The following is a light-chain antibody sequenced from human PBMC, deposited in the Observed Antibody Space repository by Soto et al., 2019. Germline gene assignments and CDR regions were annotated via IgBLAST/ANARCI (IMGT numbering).Light chain of an antibody. CDR2: KAS. V-gene: IGKV1-5*03. CDR1: HDISTW. CDR3: QQYNSYWA. Sequence: DIQMTQSPSTLSASVGDRVTITCRASHDISTWLAWYQQKPGKAPKLLIYKASTFEGGVPSRFSGSASGTEFTLTISSLQPEDSATYYCQQYNSYWAFGQGTKVEIK. J-gene: IGKJ1*01.